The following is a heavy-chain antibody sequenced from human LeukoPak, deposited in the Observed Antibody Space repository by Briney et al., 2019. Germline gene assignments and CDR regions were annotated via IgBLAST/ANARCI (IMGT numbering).Heavy chain of an antibody. J-gene: IGHJ4*02. CDR1: GFTFSSYA. V-gene: IGHV3-9*03. Sequence: PGRSLRLSCAASGFTFSSYAMHWVRQTPKKGLEWVSGISWNGGRIGYADSVKGRFTISRDTGKNSLYLQMNSLRTEDMGLYYCAKDKDIGGVLDSLTFDSWGQGTLVTVSS. D-gene: IGHD3/OR15-3a*01. CDR3: AKDKDIGGVLDSLTFDS. CDR2: ISWNGGRI.